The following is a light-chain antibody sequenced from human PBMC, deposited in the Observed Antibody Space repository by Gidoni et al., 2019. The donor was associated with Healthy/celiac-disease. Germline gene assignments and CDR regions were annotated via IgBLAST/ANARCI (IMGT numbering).Light chain of an antibody. Sequence: DIVMTQSPLSLPVTPGEPASISCRSSQSLLHSNGYNYLDWYLQKPGQSPQLLIYLGSNRASGVPDRFRGSGSGTDFTLKISRVEAEDVGVYYCMQALQTPFTFGGGTKVEI. CDR1: QSLLHSNGYNY. V-gene: IGKV2-28*01. CDR2: LGS. J-gene: IGKJ4*01. CDR3: MQALQTPFT.